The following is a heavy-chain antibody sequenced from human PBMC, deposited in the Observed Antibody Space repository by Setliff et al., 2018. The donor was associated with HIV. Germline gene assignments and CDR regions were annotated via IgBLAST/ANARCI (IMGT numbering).Heavy chain of an antibody. D-gene: IGHD6-19*01. V-gene: IGHV4-34*01. CDR3: ARGPPGSSIGWYVGY. CDR2: INHSGST. CDR1: GGSFSGFY. Sequence: LSLTCAVYGGSFSGFYWNWIRQPPGKGLEWIGEINHSGSTNYNPSFKSRVTISVDTSKNQFSLRLSSVIAADTAVYYCARGPPGSSIGWYVGYWGQGTLVTVSS. J-gene: IGHJ4*02.